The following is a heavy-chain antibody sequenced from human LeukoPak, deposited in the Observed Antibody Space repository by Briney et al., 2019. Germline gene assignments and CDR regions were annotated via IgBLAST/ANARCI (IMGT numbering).Heavy chain of an antibody. CDR1: GASFSNYY. J-gene: IGHJ5*02. Sequence: ASVKVSCKASGASFSNYYIHWVRQAPGQGLEWVGLIYPGGGWTNYAQKFQGRVTMTTDTSTSTVHMELSSLRSEDTAVYYCARDMPHNCFDPWGQGTLVTVSP. CDR2: IYPGGGWT. D-gene: IGHD2-2*01. V-gene: IGHV1-46*01. CDR3: ARDMPHNCFDP.